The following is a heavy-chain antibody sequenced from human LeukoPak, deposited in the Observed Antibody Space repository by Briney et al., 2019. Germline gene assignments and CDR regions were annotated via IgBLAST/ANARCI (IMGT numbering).Heavy chain of an antibody. Sequence: GGSLRLSCAASGFTFSSYSMNWVRQAPGKGLEWVSSISSSSSYIYYADSVKGRFTISRDNAKNSLYLQINSLRAEDTAVYYCARDGHYDSSGYYDYWGQGTLVTVSS. CDR2: ISSSSSYI. V-gene: IGHV3-21*01. CDR3: ARDGHYDSSGYYDY. CDR1: GFTFSSYS. J-gene: IGHJ4*02. D-gene: IGHD3-22*01.